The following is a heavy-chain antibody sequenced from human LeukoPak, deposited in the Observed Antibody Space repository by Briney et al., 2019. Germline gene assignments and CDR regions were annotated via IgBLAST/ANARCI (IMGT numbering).Heavy chain of an antibody. CDR1: GLTFRSYG. V-gene: IGHV3-33*01. CDR3: ARDRAAAMEYYYMDV. CDR2: IWYDGSNK. Sequence: GGSLRLSCAASGLTFRSYGMHWVRQAPGEGLEWVAVIWYDGSNKNYAGSVKGRFTISRDNSKNTLYLQMDRLRAEDTAVYYCARDRAAAMEYYYMDVWGKGTTVTVSS. D-gene: IGHD2-2*01. J-gene: IGHJ6*03.